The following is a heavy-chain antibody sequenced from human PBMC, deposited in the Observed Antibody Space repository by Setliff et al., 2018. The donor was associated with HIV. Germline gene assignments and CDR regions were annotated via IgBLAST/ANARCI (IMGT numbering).Heavy chain of an antibody. Sequence: GSLRLSCAASGFTFSTFSMSWARQAPGKGLEWVSSITSRSADIYYADSVRGRFTISRDNARNSLLLQMNSLRADDTAVYYCARVRPLGYCSTGACPPDYWGQGTLVTVSS. CDR1: GFTFSTFS. CDR3: ARVRPLGYCSTGACPPDY. J-gene: IGHJ4*02. V-gene: IGHV3-21*01. D-gene: IGHD2-8*01. CDR2: ITSRSADI.